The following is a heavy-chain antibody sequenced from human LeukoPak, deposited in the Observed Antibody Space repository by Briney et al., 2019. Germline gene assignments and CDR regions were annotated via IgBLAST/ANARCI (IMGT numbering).Heavy chain of an antibody. V-gene: IGHV3-7*01. D-gene: IGHD3-16*01. CDR2: INPAGSET. CDR1: GFTFNNYA. J-gene: IGHJ4*02. Sequence: GGSLRLSCAASGFTFNNYAMTWVRQAPGKGLEWAANINPAGSETYYVDSVKGRFTVSRDNARNSLYLQMNWLRGEDTAVYYCLAGGGYWGQGTLVSVSS. CDR3: LAGGGY.